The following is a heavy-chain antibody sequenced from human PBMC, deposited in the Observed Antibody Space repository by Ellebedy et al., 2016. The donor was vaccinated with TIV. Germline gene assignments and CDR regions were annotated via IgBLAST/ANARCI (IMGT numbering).Heavy chain of an antibody. V-gene: IGHV1-2*02. CDR1: GYTFTGYY. D-gene: IGHD4-11*01. Sequence: ASVKVSCXASGYTFTGYYMHWVRQAPGQGLEWMGWINPNSGGTNYAQKFQGRVTMTRDTSISTAYMELSRLRSDDTAVYYCARDRPTVTAGPGNDYWGQGTLVTVSS. CDR3: ARDRPTVTAGPGNDY. J-gene: IGHJ4*02. CDR2: INPNSGGT.